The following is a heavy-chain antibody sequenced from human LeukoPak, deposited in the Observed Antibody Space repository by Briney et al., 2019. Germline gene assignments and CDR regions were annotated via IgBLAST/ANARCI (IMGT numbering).Heavy chain of an antibody. CDR3: AREAGHSGGSYFDY. Sequence: GASVKVSCKASGYTFTSYDINWVRQATGQGLEWMGWMNPNSGNTGYAQKFQGRVTMTRNTSISTAYMELSSLRSEDTAVYYCAREAGHSGGSYFDYWGQGTLVTASS. CDR1: GYTFTSYD. V-gene: IGHV1-8*01. CDR2: MNPNSGNT. D-gene: IGHD1-26*01. J-gene: IGHJ4*02.